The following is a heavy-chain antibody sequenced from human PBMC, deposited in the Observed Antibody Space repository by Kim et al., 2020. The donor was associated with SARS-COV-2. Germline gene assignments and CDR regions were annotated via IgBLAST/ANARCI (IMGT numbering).Heavy chain of an antibody. Sequence: GTANCNPSLQSRITISVDTAKNQFSLTLTSVTAADTAVYYCASSADPYVYWGQGLLVTVSS. CDR2: GTA. D-gene: IGHD6-25*01. CDR3: ASSADPYVY. J-gene: IGHJ4*02. V-gene: IGHV4-34*01.